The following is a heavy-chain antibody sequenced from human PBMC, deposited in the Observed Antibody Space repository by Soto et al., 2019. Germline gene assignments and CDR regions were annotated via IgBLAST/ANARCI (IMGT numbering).Heavy chain of an antibody. V-gene: IGHV1-2*04. CDR1: GYTFTGYY. J-gene: IGHJ2*01. D-gene: IGHD2-2*01. CDR3: AILSTQTLVSEGDLNWYFDL. CDR2: INPNSGGT. Sequence: QVQLVQSGAEVKKPGASVKVSCKASGYTFTGYYMHWVRQAPGQGLEWMGWINPNSGGTNYAQKFQGWVTMTRDTSISTAYMELSRLRSDDTAVYYCAILSTQTLVSEGDLNWYFDLWGRGTLVTVSS.